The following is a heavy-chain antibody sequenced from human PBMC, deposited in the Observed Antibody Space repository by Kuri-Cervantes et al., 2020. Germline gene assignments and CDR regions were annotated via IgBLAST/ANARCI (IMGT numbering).Heavy chain of an antibody. CDR1: GFTFSSYG. D-gene: IGHD2-2*01. CDR3: ARGLRYCSSTSCYGGNWFDP. V-gene: IGHV3-33*08. J-gene: IGHJ5*02. Sequence: GESLKISCAASGFTFSSYGMHWVRQAPGKGLEWVAVIWYDGSNKYYADSVKGRFTISRDNSKNTLYLQMNSLRAEDTAVYYCARGLRYCSSTSCYGGNWFDPWGQGTLVTVSS. CDR2: IWYDGSNK.